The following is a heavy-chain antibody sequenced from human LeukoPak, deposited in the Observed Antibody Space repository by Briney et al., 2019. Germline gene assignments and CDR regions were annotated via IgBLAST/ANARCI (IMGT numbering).Heavy chain of an antibody. CDR2: IIPILGIA. CDR3: ARALGWELHAPNWFDP. V-gene: IGHV1-69*04. CDR1: GGTFSSYA. J-gene: IGHJ5*02. D-gene: IGHD1-26*01. Sequence: GASVKVSCKASGGTFSSYAISWVRQAPGQGLEWMGRIIPILGIANYAQKFQGRVTITADKSTSTAYMELSSLRSEDTAVYYCARALGWELHAPNWFDPWGQGTLVTVSS.